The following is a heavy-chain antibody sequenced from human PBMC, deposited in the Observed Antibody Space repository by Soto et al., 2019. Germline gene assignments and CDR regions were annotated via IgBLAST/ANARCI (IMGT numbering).Heavy chain of an antibody. J-gene: IGHJ4*02. Sequence: QVQLQESGPGLVKPSQTLSLTCTVSGGSISSGGYYWSWIRQHPGKGLEWIGYIYYSGSTYYNPSLKSRVNRSVDTSKNQCSLKLSSVTAADTAVYYCARVLDCGGDCYPRVPYYFDYWGQGTLVTVSS. CDR2: IYYSGST. CDR3: ARVLDCGGDCYPRVPYYFDY. CDR1: GGSISSGGYY. D-gene: IGHD2-21*01. V-gene: IGHV4-31*03.